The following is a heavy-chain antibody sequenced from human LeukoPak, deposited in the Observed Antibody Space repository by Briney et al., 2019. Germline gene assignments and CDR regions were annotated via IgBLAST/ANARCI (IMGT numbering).Heavy chain of an antibody. Sequence: PGTSLRLSCAASGFNFSSYGMHWVRQAPGKGLEWVAVIWYDGSNKYYADSVKGRFTISRDNSKNTLYLQMNSLRAEDTAVYYCAKDHSSSWSNFDYWGQGTLVTVSS. D-gene: IGHD6-13*01. J-gene: IGHJ4*02. V-gene: IGHV3-33*06. CDR2: IWYDGSNK. CDR3: AKDHSSSWSNFDY. CDR1: GFNFSSYG.